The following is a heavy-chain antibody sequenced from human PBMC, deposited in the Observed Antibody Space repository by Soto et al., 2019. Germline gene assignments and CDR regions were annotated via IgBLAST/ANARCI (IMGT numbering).Heavy chain of an antibody. CDR3: ARYPAASFYYYYYMDV. D-gene: IGHD6-13*01. V-gene: IGHV1-8*01. CDR1: GYTFTSYD. Sequence: ASVKVSCKASGYTFTSYDINWVRQATGQGLEWMGWMNPNSGNTGYAQKFQGRVTMTRNTSISTAYMELSSLRSEDTAVYYCARYPAASFYYYYYMDVWGKGTTVTVSS. J-gene: IGHJ6*03. CDR2: MNPNSGNT.